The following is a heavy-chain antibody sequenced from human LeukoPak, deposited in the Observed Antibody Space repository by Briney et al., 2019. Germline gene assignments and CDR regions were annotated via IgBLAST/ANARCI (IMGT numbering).Heavy chain of an antibody. J-gene: IGHJ4*02. CDR3: ARGASSSHDY. D-gene: IGHD6-13*01. V-gene: IGHV3-11*06. CDR1: GFTFSDYY. Sequence: TAGGSLRLCCAASGFTFSDYYMSWIRQAAGKGLEWVSYISSSSSYTNYADSVKGRFTISRDNAKNSLYLQMNSLRAEDTAVYYCARGASSSHDYWGQGTLVTVSS. CDR2: ISSSSSYT.